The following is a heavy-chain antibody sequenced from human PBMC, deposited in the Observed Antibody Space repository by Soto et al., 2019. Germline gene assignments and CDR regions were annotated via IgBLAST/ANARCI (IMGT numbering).Heavy chain of an antibody. V-gene: IGHV3-23*05. D-gene: IGHD2-8*01. Sequence: EVLLLESGGGLVQPGQSLRLSCAASILTFRGLGMSWVRQAPGKGLEWVATIDKSGSNTHYADSVRGRFTISRDNARNTLDLHMSNPRAEDTALYFCVSWVSAHFDFWGQGTLVTVSS. CDR2: IDKSGSNT. CDR1: ILTFRGLG. J-gene: IGHJ4*02. CDR3: VSWVSAHFDF.